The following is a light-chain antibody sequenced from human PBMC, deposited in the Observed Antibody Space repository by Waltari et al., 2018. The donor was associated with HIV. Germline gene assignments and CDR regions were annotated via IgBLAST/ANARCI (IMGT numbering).Light chain of an antibody. J-gene: IGKJ2*03. CDR3: QQYGNSPDS. CDR1: QSVSSSY. V-gene: IGKV3-20*01. Sequence: EIVLTQSPGTLSLSPGERATLYCRASQSVSSSYLAWYQQQPGQAPRLLIYGASSRSTGIPDRFSGSGSGTDFTLTISRLEPEDFAVYYCQQYGNSPDSFGQGTKLEIK. CDR2: GAS.